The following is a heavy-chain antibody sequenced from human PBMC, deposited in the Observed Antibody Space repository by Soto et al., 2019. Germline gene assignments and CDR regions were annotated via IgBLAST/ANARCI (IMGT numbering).Heavy chain of an antibody. D-gene: IGHD1-26*01. CDR1: GYTFTSYG. V-gene: IGHV1-18*01. Sequence: GASVKVSCKASGYTFTSYGISWVRQAPGQGLEWMGWISAYNGNTNYAQKLQGRVTMTTDTSTSTAYVELRILRSDDTAVYYCAREFSGSYPPVDAFDIWGQGTMVTVSS. J-gene: IGHJ3*02. CDR3: AREFSGSYPPVDAFDI. CDR2: ISAYNGNT.